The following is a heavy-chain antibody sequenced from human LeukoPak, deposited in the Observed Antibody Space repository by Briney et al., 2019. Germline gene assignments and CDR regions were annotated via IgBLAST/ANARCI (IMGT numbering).Heavy chain of an antibody. J-gene: IGHJ3*02. CDR1: GYTFTGYY. D-gene: IGHD4-17*01. V-gene: IGHV1-2*02. CDR2: INPSSGDT. Sequence: RASVKVSCKASGYTFTGYYMHWVRQAPGQGLEWMGWINPSSGDTNYGQKFQGRLTMTRDTSISTAYMELSSLRSDDTAVYYCARVRMTTVTADAFDIWGQGTMVTVSS. CDR3: ARVRMTTVTADAFDI.